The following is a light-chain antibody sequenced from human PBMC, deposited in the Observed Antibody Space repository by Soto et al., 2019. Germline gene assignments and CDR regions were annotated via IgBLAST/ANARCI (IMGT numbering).Light chain of an antibody. J-gene: IGKJ3*01. CDR3: QQYVTSPFT. Sequence: EIVLTQSPGTLSLSPGERASLSCRADQSVNSAYLAWYQHKPGQAPRLLIYGASDRATGIPDRFSGSGSGTDFTLTISRLEPEDFAVYYCQQYVTSPFTFGPGTKVDI. V-gene: IGKV3-20*01. CDR1: QSVNSAY. CDR2: GAS.